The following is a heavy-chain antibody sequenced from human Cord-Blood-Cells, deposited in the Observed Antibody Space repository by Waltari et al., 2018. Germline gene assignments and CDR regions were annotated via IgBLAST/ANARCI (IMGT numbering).Heavy chain of an antibody. CDR1: GFTLSSYW. Sequence: EVQLVESGGGWVQPRGSLRLSCPASGFTLSSYWMSWVRQAPGKGLEWVANIKQDGSEKYYVDSVKGRFTISRDNAKNSLYLQMNSLRAEDTAVYYCARGGYSYGYWGQGTLVTVSS. V-gene: IGHV3-7*01. D-gene: IGHD5-18*01. CDR2: IKQDGSEK. CDR3: ARGGYSYGY. J-gene: IGHJ4*02.